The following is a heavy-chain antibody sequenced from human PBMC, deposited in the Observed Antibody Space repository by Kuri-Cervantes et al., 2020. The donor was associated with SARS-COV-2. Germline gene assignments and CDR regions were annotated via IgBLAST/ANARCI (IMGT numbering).Heavy chain of an antibody. J-gene: IGHJ3*02. V-gene: IGHV4-59*01. Sequence: ESLKISCTVSGGSISSYYWSWSRQPPGKGLEWIGYIYYSGSTNYNPSLKSRVTISVDTSKNQFSLKLSSVTAADTAVYYCARALWSGYCTFDIWGQGTMVTVSS. D-gene: IGHD3-3*01. CDR1: GGSISSYY. CDR2: IYYSGST. CDR3: ARALWSGYCTFDI.